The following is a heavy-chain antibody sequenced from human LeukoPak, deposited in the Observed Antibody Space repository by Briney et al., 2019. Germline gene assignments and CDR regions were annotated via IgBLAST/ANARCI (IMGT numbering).Heavy chain of an antibody. Sequence: PGGSLRLSCAVSGFTFSGYVMHWVRQAPGKGLEWVAVISGDGRNKNYADSVKGRFTISRDNSKNTLYLQMNSPRGDDTAVYYCARSEGIELWLSFDYWGQGTLVTVSS. V-gene: IGHV3-30*04. D-gene: IGHD5-18*01. J-gene: IGHJ4*02. CDR3: ARSEGIELWLSFDY. CDR2: ISGDGRNK. CDR1: GFTFSGYV.